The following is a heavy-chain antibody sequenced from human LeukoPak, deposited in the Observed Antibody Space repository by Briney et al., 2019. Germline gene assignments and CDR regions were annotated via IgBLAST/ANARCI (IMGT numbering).Heavy chain of an antibody. CDR3: ARIYPYSSSWYAYYFDY. V-gene: IGHV3-7*03. Sequence: EASLRLSSAASGFTISSYWMSWVRPAPGKGLDWVANIKQDGSAKYDVAAVRGRSTISDNNAKNSLYLQMNSLRAEDTAVYYCARIYPYSSSWYAYYFDYWGQGTLVTVSS. CDR1: GFTISSYW. J-gene: IGHJ4*02. D-gene: IGHD6-13*01. CDR2: IKQDGSAK.